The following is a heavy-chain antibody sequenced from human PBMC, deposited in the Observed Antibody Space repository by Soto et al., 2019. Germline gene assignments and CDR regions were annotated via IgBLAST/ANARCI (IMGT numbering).Heavy chain of an antibody. CDR3: AKDIKWIRDRAYYYYGMDV. CDR2: ISYDGSNK. J-gene: IGHJ6*02. V-gene: IGHV3-30*18. CDR1: GFTFSSYG. D-gene: IGHD5-18*01. Sequence: QVQLVESGGGVVQPGRSLRLSCAASGFTFSSYGMHWVRQAPGKGLEWGAVISYDGSNKYYADSVKGRFTISRDNSKNTLYLQMNSLRAEDTAVYYCAKDIKWIRDRAYYYYGMDVWGQGTTVTVSS.